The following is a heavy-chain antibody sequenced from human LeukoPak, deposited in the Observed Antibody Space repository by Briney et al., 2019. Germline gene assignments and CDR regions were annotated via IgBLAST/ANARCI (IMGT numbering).Heavy chain of an antibody. Sequence: ASVKVSCKASGYTFTGYYMHWVRQATGQGLEWMGWMNPNSGNTGYAQKFQGRVTMTRNTSISTAYMELSSLRSEDTAVYYCARAGGIVGATNDYWGQGTLVTVSS. CDR2: MNPNSGNT. J-gene: IGHJ4*02. CDR1: GYTFTGYY. D-gene: IGHD1-26*01. V-gene: IGHV1-8*02. CDR3: ARAGGIVGATNDY.